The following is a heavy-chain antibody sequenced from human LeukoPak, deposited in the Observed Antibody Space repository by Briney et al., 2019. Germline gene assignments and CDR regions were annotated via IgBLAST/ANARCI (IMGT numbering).Heavy chain of an antibody. CDR2: IYYSGST. D-gene: IGHD3-22*01. J-gene: IGHJ3*02. Sequence: SETLSLTCTVSGGSISSYYWSWIRQPPGKGLEWIGYIYYSGSTYYNPSLKNRVTISIDRSKNQLSLNLSSVTAADTAVYYCARVPFDYYDSDDYYYHDAFDIWGQGTMVTVSS. CDR3: ARVPFDYYDSDDYYYHDAFDI. V-gene: IGHV4-59*12. CDR1: GGSISSYY.